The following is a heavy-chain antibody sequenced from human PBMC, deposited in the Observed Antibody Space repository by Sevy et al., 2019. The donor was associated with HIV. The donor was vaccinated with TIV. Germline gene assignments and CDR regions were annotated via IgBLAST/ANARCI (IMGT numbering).Heavy chain of an antibody. CDR1: GFTFSTYA. J-gene: IGHJ6*02. D-gene: IGHD2-2*02. CDR3: AKPLVCGSTSCYSYYYFGMDV. CDR2: ISDTGGGT. V-gene: IGHV3-23*01. Sequence: GGSLRLSCAASGFTFSTYAMTWVRQAPGKGLEWVSGISDTGGGTYYADSVKGRFTISRDNSKNTLYLQMNSLRAEDTAVSYCAKPLVCGSTSCYSYYYFGMDVWGQGTTVTVSS.